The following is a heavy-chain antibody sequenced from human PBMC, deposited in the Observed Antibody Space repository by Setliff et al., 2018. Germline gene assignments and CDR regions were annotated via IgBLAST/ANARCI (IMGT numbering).Heavy chain of an antibody. CDR3: ARAPAYSSTPGSYAFDI. J-gene: IGHJ3*02. CDR2: IIPIFGTA. Sequence: SVKVSCKASGGTFSSYAISWVRQAPGQGLEWMGRIIPIFGTANYAQKLQGRVTMTTDTSTSTAYMELRSLRSDDTAVYYCARAPAYSSTPGSYAFDIWGQGTMVT. D-gene: IGHD6-13*01. V-gene: IGHV1-69*05. CDR1: GGTFSSYA.